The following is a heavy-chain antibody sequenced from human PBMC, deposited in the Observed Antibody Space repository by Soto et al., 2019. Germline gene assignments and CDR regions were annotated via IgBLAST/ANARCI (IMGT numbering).Heavy chain of an antibody. CDR2: ISGSGGST. CDR1: GFTFSSYA. V-gene: IGHV3-23*01. CDR3: ATVGLGSYGANDY. J-gene: IGHJ4*02. Sequence: GGSLRLSCAASGFTFSSYAMSWVRQAPGKGLEWVSAISGSGGSTYYADSVKGRFTISRDNSKNTLYLQMNSLRAEDTAVYYCATVGLGSYGANDYWGQGTLVTVSS. D-gene: IGHD5-18*01.